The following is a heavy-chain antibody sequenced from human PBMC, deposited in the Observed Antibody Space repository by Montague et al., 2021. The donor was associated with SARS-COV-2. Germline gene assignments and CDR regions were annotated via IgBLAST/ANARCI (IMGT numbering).Heavy chain of an antibody. CDR1: GGSISSSSYY. CDR3: ARVGRQQRVRLPGRDV. J-gene: IGHJ6*02. D-gene: IGHD6-13*01. V-gene: IGHV4-39*07. CDR2: IYYSGST. Sequence: SETLSLTCTVSGGSISSSSYYWGWIRQPPGKGLEWIGSIYYSGSTYYNPSLKSRVTISVDTSKNQFSLKLSSVTAADAAVYYWARVGRQQRVRLPGRDVWGQGTTVTVSS.